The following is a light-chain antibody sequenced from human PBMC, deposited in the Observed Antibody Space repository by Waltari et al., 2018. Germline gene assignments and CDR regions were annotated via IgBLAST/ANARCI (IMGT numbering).Light chain of an antibody. CDR3: AAWDDSLSGWV. CDR2: RNN. CDR1: SSNIGSNY. Sequence: SVLTQPPSVSGTPGQRVTISCSGSSSNIGSNYVHWYQHLREPAPKRLIYRNNQRPSGVPDRFSGSKSGTSASLAISGLRSEDEADYYCAAWDDSLSGWVFGGGPKLTVL. V-gene: IGLV1-47*01. J-gene: IGLJ3*02.